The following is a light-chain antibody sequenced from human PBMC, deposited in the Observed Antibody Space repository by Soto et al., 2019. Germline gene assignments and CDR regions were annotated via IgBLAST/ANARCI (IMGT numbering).Light chain of an antibody. V-gene: IGLV2-14*01. J-gene: IGLJ2*01. CDR1: SSDVGGYNY. CDR2: DVS. CDR3: SSYTSSRLVV. Sequence: QSALTQPASVSGSPGQSITISCTGTSSDVGGYNYVSWYQQHPGEAPKLMIYDVSNRPSGVSNRFSGSKSGNTASLTISGLQAEDVADYYCSSYTSSRLVVFGGGTKLTVL.